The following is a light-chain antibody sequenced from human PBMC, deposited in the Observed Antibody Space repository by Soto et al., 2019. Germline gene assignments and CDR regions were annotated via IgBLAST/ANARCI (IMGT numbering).Light chain of an antibody. CDR1: QSVSTN. CDR3: QQYNNWPPWT. J-gene: IGKJ1*01. CDR2: GAS. V-gene: IGKV3-15*01. Sequence: EIVMTQSPATLSVSPGEGATLSCRASQSVSTNLAWFQQRPGQAPRLLIHGASTRATGIPARFSGSGYGTEFTLTISSLQSEDFAVYYCQQYNNWPPWTFGQGTKVEIK.